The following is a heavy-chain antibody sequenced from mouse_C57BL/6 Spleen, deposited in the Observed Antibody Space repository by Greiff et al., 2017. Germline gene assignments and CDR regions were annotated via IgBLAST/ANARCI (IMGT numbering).Heavy chain of an antibody. Sequence: VQLQQSVAELVRPGASVKLSCTASGFNIKNTYMHWVKQRPEQGLEWIGRIDPANGNTKYAPKFQGKATITADASSNTAYLQLSSLTSEDTAIYCCASGSYDGYWGAYWGQGTLVTVSA. D-gene: IGHD2-3*01. J-gene: IGHJ3*01. CDR3: ASGSYDGYWGAY. CDR1: GFNIKNTY. V-gene: IGHV14-3*01. CDR2: IDPANGNT.